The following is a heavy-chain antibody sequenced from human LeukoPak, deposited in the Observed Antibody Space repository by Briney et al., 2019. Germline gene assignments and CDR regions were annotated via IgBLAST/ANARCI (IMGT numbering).Heavy chain of an antibody. Sequence: GGTLRLSCVASGFTVSSNYMSWVRQAPGQGLEWVSLLYTDDTTIYADSVEGRFTISRDDSRKTIYLQMYSLRAEDTAAYYCARGGAYYSNPRYWGQGTLVTVSS. D-gene: IGHD3-10*01. CDR2: LYTDDTT. V-gene: IGHV3-53*01. J-gene: IGHJ4*02. CDR3: ARGGAYYSNPRY. CDR1: GFTVSSNY.